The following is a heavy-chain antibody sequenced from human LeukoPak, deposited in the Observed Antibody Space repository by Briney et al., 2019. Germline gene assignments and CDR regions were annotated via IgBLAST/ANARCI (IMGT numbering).Heavy chain of an antibody. CDR2: ISGSGGDT. V-gene: IGHV3-23*01. CDR3: AKDASAGGSYYFDF. D-gene: IGHD6-13*01. J-gene: IGHJ4*02. Sequence: GGSLRLSCAASGFIFSSCVMSWVRQAPGKGLELVSVISGSGGDTYYADSVKGRFTVSRDNSKNTLFLQMNSLRAEDTAVYFCAKDASAGGSYYFDFWGQGTLVTVSS. CDR1: GFIFSSCV.